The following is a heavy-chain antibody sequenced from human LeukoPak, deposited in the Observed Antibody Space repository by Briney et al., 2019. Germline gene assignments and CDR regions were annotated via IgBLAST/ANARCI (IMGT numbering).Heavy chain of an antibody. Sequence: ASVKVSCKASGYTFTSYYMHWVRQAPGQGLEWMGVINPSGGSTTYAQKFQGRVTITADESTSTAYMELSSLRSEDTAVYYCARDPSGTYYFDYWGQGTLVTVSS. CDR2: INPSGGST. V-gene: IGHV1-46*01. J-gene: IGHJ4*02. D-gene: IGHD1-1*01. CDR3: ARDPSGTYYFDY. CDR1: GYTFTSYY.